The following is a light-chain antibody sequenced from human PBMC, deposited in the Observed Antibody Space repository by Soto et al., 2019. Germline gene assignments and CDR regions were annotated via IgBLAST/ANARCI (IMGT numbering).Light chain of an antibody. CDR3: QQYNNWPPH. V-gene: IGKV3-15*01. CDR1: QRVSSN. J-gene: IGKJ5*01. Sequence: EILVTQSPATLSVSPGERATLSCRASQRVSSNLAWYRQQPGQAPRLLIYGASTRATGIPARFSGSGSETEFTLTISSLQSEDFAVYYCQQYNNWPPHFGQGTRLEIK. CDR2: GAS.